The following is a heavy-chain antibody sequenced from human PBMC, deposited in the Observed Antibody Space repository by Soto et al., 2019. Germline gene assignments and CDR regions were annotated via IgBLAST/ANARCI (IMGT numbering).Heavy chain of an antibody. J-gene: IGHJ6*02. Sequence: GGSLRLSCAASGFSFRNAWMSWVRQAPGKGLEWVGHIKSQGDGGTRDYAAPVKGRFTISRDDSKNTLFLQMNSLKNEDTAVYFCTTDLQAYCDGTTCYAGNYYYDDMDVWGQGTTVTVSS. CDR1: GFSFRNAW. CDR3: TTDLQAYCDGTTCYAGNYYYDDMDV. CDR2: IKSQGDGGTR. D-gene: IGHD2-2*01. V-gene: IGHV3-15*01.